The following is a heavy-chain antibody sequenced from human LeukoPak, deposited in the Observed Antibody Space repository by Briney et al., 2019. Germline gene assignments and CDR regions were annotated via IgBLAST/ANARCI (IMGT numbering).Heavy chain of an antibody. CDR1: GFRFYEYG. D-gene: IGHD5-24*01. CDR2: INWGGDSI. Sequence: GGSLRLSCAASGFRFYEYGMSWVRHAPGKGLEWVSGINWGGDSIGYAESVKGRFTITRDNDKNSLYLQMNSLRAEDTALYYCARLRGAQFYFYYYMDVWGKGTTVTVSS. CDR3: ARLRGAQFYFYYYMDV. V-gene: IGHV3-20*04. J-gene: IGHJ6*03.